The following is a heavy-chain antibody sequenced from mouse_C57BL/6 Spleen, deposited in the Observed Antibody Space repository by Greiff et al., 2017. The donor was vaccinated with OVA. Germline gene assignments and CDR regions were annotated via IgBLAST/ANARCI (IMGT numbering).Heavy chain of an antibody. V-gene: IGHV1-82*01. CDR2: IYPGDGDT. CDR1: GYAFSSSW. CDR3: ARYGSSYDFDY. Sequence: VQLQQSGPELVKPGASVKISCKASGYAFSSSWMNWVKQRPGKVLEWIGRIYPGDGDTNYNGKFKGKATLTADKSSSTAYMQLSSLTSEDSAVYFCARYGSSYDFDYWGQGTTLTVSS. J-gene: IGHJ2*01. D-gene: IGHD1-1*01.